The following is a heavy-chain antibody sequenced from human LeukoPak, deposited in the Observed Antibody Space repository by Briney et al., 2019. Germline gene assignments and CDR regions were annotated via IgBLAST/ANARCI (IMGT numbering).Heavy chain of an antibody. CDR3: ARVIAARERAWFGELRLYYYYYMDV. CDR2: STWNSDTT. J-gene: IGHJ6*03. D-gene: IGHD3-10*01. V-gene: IGHV3-20*04. CDR1: GFSFNDYG. Sequence: GESLRLSCAASGFSFNDYGMIWVRQIPGKGLEWVSGSTWNSDTTDYADSVKGRFNIFRDNGKNYLYLQMNSLRAEDTAVYYCARVIAARERAWFGELRLYYYYYMDVWGKGTTVTISS.